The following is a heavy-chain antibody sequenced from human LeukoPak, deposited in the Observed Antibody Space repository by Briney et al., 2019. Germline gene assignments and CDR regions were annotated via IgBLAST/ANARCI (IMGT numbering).Heavy chain of an antibody. J-gene: IGHJ4*02. V-gene: IGHV1-8*01. CDR3: ARGPRGIAAAGTLRFDY. CDR1: GYTFTSYD. D-gene: IGHD6-13*01. Sequence: ASVKVSCKASGYTFTSYDINWVRQATGQGPEWMGWMNPNSGNTGYAQKFQGRVTMTRNTSISTAYMELSSLRSEDTAVYYCARGPRGIAAAGTLRFDYWGQGTLVTVSS. CDR2: MNPNSGNT.